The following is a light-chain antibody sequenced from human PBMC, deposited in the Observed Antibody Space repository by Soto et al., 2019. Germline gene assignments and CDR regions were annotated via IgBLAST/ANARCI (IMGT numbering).Light chain of an antibody. V-gene: IGKV1-5*01. CDR3: QQSYSTPYT. CDR1: QSITYR. Sequence: DIQMTQSPSSLSASVGDRVTITCRASQSITYRLAWYQQKPGRAPKLLIYDVFNLQSGVPSRFSGSGSGTEFTLTISSLQPEDFATYYCQQSYSTPYTFGQGTKVDIK. CDR2: DVF. J-gene: IGKJ2*01.